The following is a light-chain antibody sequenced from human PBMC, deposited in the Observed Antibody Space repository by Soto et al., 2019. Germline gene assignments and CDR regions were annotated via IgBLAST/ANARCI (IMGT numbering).Light chain of an antibody. J-gene: IGKJ1*01. CDR3: QQYNNWLGA. Sequence: EIVMTQSPATLSVSPGERATLSCGASESVSSNLAWYQQKPGQTPRLLIYGASTRATGVLARFSGSGSGTEFTLTISSLQSEDSAVYCCQQYNNWLGAFGQGTQVEIK. V-gene: IGKV3-15*01. CDR1: ESVSSN. CDR2: GAS.